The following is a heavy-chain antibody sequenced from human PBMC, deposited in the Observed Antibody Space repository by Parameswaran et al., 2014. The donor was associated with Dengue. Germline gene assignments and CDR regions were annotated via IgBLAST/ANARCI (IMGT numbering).Heavy chain of an antibody. J-gene: IGHJ6*02. Sequence: RWIRQPPREGLEWFGYIHYSGSTYYNPSLKSRVSISVDTSKNQFSLKLRSVTAADTAVYYCARLSRDYYGMDVWGQGTTVTVSS. CDR3: ARLSRDYYGMDV. V-gene: IGHV4-31*02. CDR2: IHYSGST. D-gene: IGHD5-24*01.